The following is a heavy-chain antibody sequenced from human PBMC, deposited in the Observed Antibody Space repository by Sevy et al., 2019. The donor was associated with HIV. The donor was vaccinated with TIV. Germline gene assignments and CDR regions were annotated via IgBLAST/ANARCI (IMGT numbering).Heavy chain of an antibody. D-gene: IGHD1-26*01. V-gene: IGHV3-21*01. Sequence: GGSLRLSCAASGFTFDTYSMNWVRQAPGKGLEWVSFISGSSNYIYYADSVKGRFTVSRDNAKNSLYLQMNRVRAEDTAVYYCAKRLVSWDGMDVWGRGTTVTVSS. CDR2: ISGSSNYI. CDR3: AKRLVSWDGMDV. J-gene: IGHJ6*02. CDR1: GFTFDTYS.